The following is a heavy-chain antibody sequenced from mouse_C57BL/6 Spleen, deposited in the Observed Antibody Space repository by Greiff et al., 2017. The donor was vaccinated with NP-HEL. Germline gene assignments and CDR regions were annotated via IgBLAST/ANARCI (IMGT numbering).Heavy chain of an antibody. CDR3: ARTYYDYYRGFDY. CDR2: IYPGSGNT. J-gene: IGHJ2*01. Sequence: VKLMESGAELVGPGASVKLSCKASGYTFTDYYINWVKQRPGQGLEWIARIYPGSGNTYYNEKFKGKATLTAEKSSSTAYMQLSSLTSEDSAVYFCARTYYDYYRGFDYWGQGTTLTVSS. CDR1: GYTFTDYY. V-gene: IGHV1-76*01. D-gene: IGHD2-4*01.